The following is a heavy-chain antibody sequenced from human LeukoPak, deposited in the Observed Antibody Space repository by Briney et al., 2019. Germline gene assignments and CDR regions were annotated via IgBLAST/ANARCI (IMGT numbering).Heavy chain of an antibody. CDR2: IYHSGST. Sequence: SETLSLTCAVSGGSISSGGYSWSWIRQPPGKGLEWIGYIYHSGSTYYNPSLKSRVTISVDRSKNQFSLKLSSVTAADTAVYYCPRGVAVSAWSNWFDPWGQGTLVTVSS. CDR1: GGSISSGGYS. CDR3: PRGVAVSAWSNWFDP. D-gene: IGHD2-8*02. V-gene: IGHV4-30-2*01. J-gene: IGHJ5*02.